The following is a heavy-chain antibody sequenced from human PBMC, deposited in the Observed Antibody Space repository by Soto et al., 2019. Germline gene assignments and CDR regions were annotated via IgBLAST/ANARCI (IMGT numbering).Heavy chain of an antibody. J-gene: IGHJ4*02. CDR2: ISDSGGTT. CDR1: GFTFSDHF. V-gene: IGHV3-11*01. Sequence: PGGSLRLSCAASGFTFSDHFITWIRQAPGKGLEWVSKISDSGGTTFYAESVKGRFTVSRDNAKNSLYLQMDSLRTEDTAVYYCASDPYYYASGYWGQGTLVTVSS. CDR3: ASDPYYYASGY. D-gene: IGHD3-10*01.